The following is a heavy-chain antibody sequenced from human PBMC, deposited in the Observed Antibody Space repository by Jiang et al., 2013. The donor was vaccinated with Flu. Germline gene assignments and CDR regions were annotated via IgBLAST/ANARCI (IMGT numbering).Heavy chain of an antibody. V-gene: IGHV5-10-1*01. CDR2: IDPSDSYT. D-gene: IGHD3-22*01. CDR1: GYTFTDYW. Sequence: GAEVKKPGESLKISCQVSGYTFTDYWINWVRQMPEKGLEWMGRIDPSDSYTNYSPSVQGHVTISADKSISTAYLQWSSLKASDTAMYYCTRGYYSYSGGFPWGGRYFDYWGQGSLVTVSS. CDR3: TRGYYSYSGGFPWGGRYFDY. J-gene: IGHJ4*02.